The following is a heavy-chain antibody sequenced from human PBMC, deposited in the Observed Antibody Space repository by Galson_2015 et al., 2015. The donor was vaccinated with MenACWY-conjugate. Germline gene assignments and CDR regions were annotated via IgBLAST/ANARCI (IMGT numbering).Heavy chain of an antibody. CDR3: VRGSIGWRGMHI. J-gene: IGHJ6*02. D-gene: IGHD2-15*01. CDR1: GFTFTDFW. V-gene: IGHV3-74*03. CDR2: ICAGGISV. Sequence: SLRLSCAASGFTFTDFWMDWVRQAPGKGLECVSRICAGGISVMYGDSVRGRFTLSRDDAENTLILQMTGLRADDTAVYFCVRGSIGWRGMHIWGQGTPVTVSS.